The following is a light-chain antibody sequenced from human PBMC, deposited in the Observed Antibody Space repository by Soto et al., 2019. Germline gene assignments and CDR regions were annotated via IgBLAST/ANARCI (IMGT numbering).Light chain of an antibody. Sequence: DIQMTQSPSTLSASVGDGVTITCRASQNISVWLAWYQQRPGKAPKFLIYEASSLESGVPSRFSGSGSGTDFTLTISSLQPEDSATYYCQQSYSTPPFTFGPGTRVDI. CDR2: EAS. CDR3: QQSYSTPPFT. J-gene: IGKJ3*01. CDR1: QNISVW. V-gene: IGKV1-39*01.